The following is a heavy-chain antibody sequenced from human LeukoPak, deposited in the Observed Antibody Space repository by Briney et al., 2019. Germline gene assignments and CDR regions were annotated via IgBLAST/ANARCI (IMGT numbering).Heavy chain of an antibody. CDR3: AKGGTRGQFYFDC. CDR2: IRSDGGDK. CDR1: GFSLSNHA. V-gene: IGHV3-30*02. D-gene: IGHD3-16*01. J-gene: IGHJ4*02. Sequence: GGSLRLSCAASGFSLSNHAMHWVRQAPGKGLEWVSFIRSDGGDKNYLDSVKGRFTISRDNSKNTLYLQMNSLRVEDTAVYYCAKGGTRGQFYFDCWGQGTLVTVSS.